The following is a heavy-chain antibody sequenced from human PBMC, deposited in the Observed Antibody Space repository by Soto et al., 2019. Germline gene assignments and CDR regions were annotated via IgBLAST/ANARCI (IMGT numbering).Heavy chain of an antibody. J-gene: IGHJ4*02. V-gene: IGHV3-30*03. CDR1: GFTFSIYG. CDR3: ARVGQTYIWGTYPFDY. D-gene: IGHD3-16*02. Sequence: QVQLVESGGGVVQPGRSLRLSCAASGFTFSIYGMHWVRQAPGTGLEWVAVLSYDGNIEYYADSVKARFTISRDNSKNTLYLQVNSLRAEDTAVYYCARVGQTYIWGTYPFDYWGQGTLVIVSS. CDR2: LSYDGNIE.